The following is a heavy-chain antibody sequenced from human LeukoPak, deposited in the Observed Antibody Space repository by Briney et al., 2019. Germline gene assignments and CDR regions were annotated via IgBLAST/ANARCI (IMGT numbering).Heavy chain of an antibody. V-gene: IGHV3-30*02. CDR2: IHYDGSNN. CDR3: ARADYDFWSGPSYYYYYMDV. Sequence: GGSLRLSCAASGLTFSSYWMHWVRQAPGKGLEWVAFIHYDGSNNYYADSVKGRFTISRDNAKNSLYLQMSSLRAEDTAVYYCARADYDFWSGPSYYYYYMDVWGKGTTVTVSS. D-gene: IGHD3-3*01. J-gene: IGHJ6*03. CDR1: GLTFSSYW.